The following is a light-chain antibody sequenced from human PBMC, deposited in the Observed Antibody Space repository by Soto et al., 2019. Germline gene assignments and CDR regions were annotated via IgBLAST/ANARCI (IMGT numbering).Light chain of an antibody. J-gene: IGKJ3*01. CDR2: AAS. Sequence: AIQMTQSPSSLSASVGDRVTLTCRASQGIRNDLGWYQQKPGKAPKVLIYAASTLQSGVPSRFSGSGFGTDFTLTISSLQSEDFAVYYCQQNKNWPFTFGPGTKVDIK. CDR3: QQNKNWPFT. CDR1: QGIRND. V-gene: IGKV1-6*01.